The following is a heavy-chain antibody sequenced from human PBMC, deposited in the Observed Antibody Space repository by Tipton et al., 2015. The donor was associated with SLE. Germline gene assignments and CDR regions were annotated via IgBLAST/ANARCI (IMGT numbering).Heavy chain of an antibody. Sequence: SLRLSCAASGFTFSEYGMHWVRQPTGKGLEWVSGIGTTGDTSYTGSVKGRFTISREDAKNSLSLQMNSLRAGDTAMYYCARNRGTLDHAFDMWGQGIMVTVSS. CDR1: GFTFSEYG. CDR2: IGTTGDT. J-gene: IGHJ3*02. CDR3: ARNRGTLDHAFDM. V-gene: IGHV3-13*01. D-gene: IGHD1-1*01.